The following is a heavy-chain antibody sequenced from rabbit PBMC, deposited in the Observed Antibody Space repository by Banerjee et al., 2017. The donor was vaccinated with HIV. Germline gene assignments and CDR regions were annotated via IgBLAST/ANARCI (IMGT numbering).Heavy chain of an antibody. CDR1: GLDFSSRYW. CDR2: IYTGSSGST. CDR3: ARSAGYDDAKLGLNL. Sequence: QSLEESGGDLVKPGASLTLTCKASGLDFSSRYWIYWVRQAPGKGLEWIACIYTGSSGSTGYASWAIGRFTISKTSSTTVTLQVTSLTAADTATYFCARSAGYDDAKLGLNLWGPGTLVTVS. V-gene: IGHV1S40*01. D-gene: IGHD6-1*01. J-gene: IGHJ4*01.